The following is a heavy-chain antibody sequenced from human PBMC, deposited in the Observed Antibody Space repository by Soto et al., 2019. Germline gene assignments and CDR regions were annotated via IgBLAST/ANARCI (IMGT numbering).Heavy chain of an antibody. J-gene: IGHJ4*02. CDR1: GGSISSGGYS. CDR3: ASGDYNYFDY. Sequence: SETLSLTGAVSGGSISSGGYSWSWIRQPPGKGLEWIGYIYHSGSTYYNPSLKSRVTISVDRSKNQFSLKLSSVTAADTAVYYCASGDYNYFDYWGQGTLVTVSS. CDR2: IYHSGST. V-gene: IGHV4-30-2*01. D-gene: IGHD4-17*01.